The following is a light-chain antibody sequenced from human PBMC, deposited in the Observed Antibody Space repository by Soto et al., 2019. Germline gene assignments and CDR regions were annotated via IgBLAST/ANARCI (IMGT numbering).Light chain of an antibody. CDR3: QYYGSSTWT. CDR1: QSVSSNY. J-gene: IGKJ1*01. V-gene: IGKV3-20*01. Sequence: EIVLTQSPGTLSLSPGERGTLSCRASQSVSSNYLAWYQQKPGQAPRLLIYSAFSRATGIPSRFSGSGSGTDFTLTISRLEPEDFAVYYCQYYGSSTWTFGQGTKVEIK. CDR2: SAF.